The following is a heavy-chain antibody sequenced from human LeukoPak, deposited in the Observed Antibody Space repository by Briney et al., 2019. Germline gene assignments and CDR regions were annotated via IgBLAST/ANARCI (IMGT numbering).Heavy chain of an antibody. CDR3: ARDRGITIFGVVIIEGFDY. V-gene: IGHV3-30*03. CDR2: ISYDGSNK. CDR1: GFTFSSYG. J-gene: IGHJ4*02. Sequence: GGSLRLSCAASGFTFSSYGMHWVRQAPGKGLEWVAVISYDGSNKYYADSVKGRFTISRDNSKNTLYLQMNSLRAEDTAVYYCARDRGITIFGVVIIEGFDYWGQGTLVTVSS. D-gene: IGHD3-3*01.